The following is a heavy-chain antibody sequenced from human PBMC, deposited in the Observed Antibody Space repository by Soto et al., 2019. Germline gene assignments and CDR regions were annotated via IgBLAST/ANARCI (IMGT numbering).Heavy chain of an antibody. J-gene: IGHJ5*02. CDR3: ARECVDYGSGSYLQHNWFDP. CDR1: GGSISSGGYS. D-gene: IGHD3-10*01. V-gene: IGHV4-30-2*01. CDR2: IYHSGST. Sequence: PSETLSLTCAVSGGSISSGGYSWSWIRQPPGKGLEWIGYIYHSGSTYYNPSLKSRVTISVDRSKNQFSLKLSSVTAADTAVYYCARECVDYGSGSYLQHNWFDPWGQGTLVTVSS.